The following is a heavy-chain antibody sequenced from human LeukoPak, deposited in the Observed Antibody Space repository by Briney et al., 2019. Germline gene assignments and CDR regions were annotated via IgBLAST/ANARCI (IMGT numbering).Heavy chain of an antibody. V-gene: IGHV4-61*02. CDR3: AREGSSGWYDAFGI. CDR2: IYTSGST. J-gene: IGHJ3*02. Sequence: SETLSLTCTVSGGSISSGSYYWSWIRQPAGKGLEWIGRIYTSGSTNYNPSLKSRVTISVDTSKNQFSLKLSSVAAADTAVYYCAREGSSGWYDAFGIWGQGTMVTVSS. D-gene: IGHD6-19*01. CDR1: GGSISSGSYY.